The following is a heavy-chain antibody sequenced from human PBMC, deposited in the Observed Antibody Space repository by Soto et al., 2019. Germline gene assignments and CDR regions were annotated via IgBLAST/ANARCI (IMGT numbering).Heavy chain of an antibody. D-gene: IGHD6-13*01. J-gene: IGHJ4*02. V-gene: IGHV4-39*01. Sequence: SETLSLTCTVSGGSVRSSTYYWGWIRQAPGKGLEWIGSIYYSGSTHNNPSLKSRVTMSVDTYTNQFSLKLMSVTAADTAIYYCTRHEAGAASDRPLDYWGQGTLVT. CDR3: TRHEAGAASDRPLDY. CDR1: GGSVRSSTYY. CDR2: IYYSGST.